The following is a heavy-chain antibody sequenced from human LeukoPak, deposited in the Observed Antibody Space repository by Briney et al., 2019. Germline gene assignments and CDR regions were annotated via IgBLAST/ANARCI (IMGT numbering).Heavy chain of an antibody. CDR2: ITPIFGTA. V-gene: IGHV1-69*05. CDR1: GGTFSSYA. CDR3: AREGGGNPHVPYYYYMDV. D-gene: IGHD2-15*01. J-gene: IGHJ6*03. Sequence: SVKVSCKASGGTFSSYAISWVRQAPGQGLEWMGGITPIFGTANYAQKFQGRVTITTDESTSTAYMELSSLRSEDTAVYYCAREGGGNPHVPYYYYMDVWGKGTTVTVSS.